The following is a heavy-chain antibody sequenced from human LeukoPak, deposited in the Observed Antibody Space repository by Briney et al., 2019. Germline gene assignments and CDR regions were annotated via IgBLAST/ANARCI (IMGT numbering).Heavy chain of an antibody. CDR2: ITGSGGTT. J-gene: IGHJ4*02. D-gene: IGHD3/OR15-3a*01. CDR3: AKIGRWPGYWDY. V-gene: IGHV3-23*01. Sequence: PGGSLRLSCAASGFFFSSYAMSWVRQAPGQGLEWVSTITGSGGTTYYSDSVKARFTVSRDNSKNTLYLQMNSLRAEDTAVYYCAKIGRWPGYWDYWGQGTRVTVSS. CDR1: GFFFSSYA.